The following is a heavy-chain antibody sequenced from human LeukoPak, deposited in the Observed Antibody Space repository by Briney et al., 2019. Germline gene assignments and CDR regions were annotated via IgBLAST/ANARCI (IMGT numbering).Heavy chain of an antibody. CDR3: ARDTLYYYGMDV. CDR2: IYYSGST. J-gene: IGHJ6*02. V-gene: IGHV4-31*03. Sequence: PSETLSLTCTVPGGSISSGGYYWSWIRQHPGKGLEWIGYIYYSGSTYYNPSLKSRVTISVDTSKNQFSLKLSSVTAADTAVYYCARDTLYYYGMDVWGQGTTVTVSS. CDR1: GGSISSGGYY.